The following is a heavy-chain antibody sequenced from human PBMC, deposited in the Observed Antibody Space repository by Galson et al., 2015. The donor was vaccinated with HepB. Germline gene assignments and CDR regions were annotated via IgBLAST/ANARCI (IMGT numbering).Heavy chain of an antibody. D-gene: IGHD6-19*01. CDR1: GYTFTSYG. Sequence: SVKVSCKASGYTFTSYGISWVRQAPGQGLEWMGWISAYNGNTNYAQKLQGRVTMTTDTSTSTAYMELRSLRSDDTAVYYCARVSPPGDIAVDHFDYWGQGTLVTVSS. CDR3: ARVSPPGDIAVDHFDY. CDR2: ISAYNGNT. J-gene: IGHJ4*02. V-gene: IGHV1-18*01.